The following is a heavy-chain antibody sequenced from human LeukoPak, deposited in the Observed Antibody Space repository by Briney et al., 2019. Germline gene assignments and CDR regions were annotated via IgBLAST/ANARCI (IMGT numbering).Heavy chain of an antibody. D-gene: IGHD3-22*01. CDR2: MNPNSGNT. Sequence: GASVKVSCKASGYTFTSYDVNWVRQATGQGLEWIGWMNPNSGNTGYAQKFQGRVTMTRDTSISTAYMELSSLRSEETAVYYCARALPSSGYFEFDYWGQGTLVTVSS. J-gene: IGHJ4*02. V-gene: IGHV1-8*01. CDR1: GYTFTSYD. CDR3: ARALPSSGYFEFDY.